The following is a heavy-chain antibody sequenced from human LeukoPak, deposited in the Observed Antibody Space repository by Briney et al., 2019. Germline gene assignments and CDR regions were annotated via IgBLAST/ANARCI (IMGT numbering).Heavy chain of an antibody. CDR2: IKQDGSEK. Sequence: GGSLRLSCSASGFIFSTYNMNWVRQAPGKGLEWVANIKQDGSEKYYVDSVKGRFTISRDNAKNSLYLQMNSLRAEDTAVYYCARDLGSGSYYSHDYWGQGTPVTVSS. CDR3: ARDLGSGSYYSHDY. D-gene: IGHD3-10*01. CDR1: GFIFSTYN. J-gene: IGHJ4*02. V-gene: IGHV3-7*01.